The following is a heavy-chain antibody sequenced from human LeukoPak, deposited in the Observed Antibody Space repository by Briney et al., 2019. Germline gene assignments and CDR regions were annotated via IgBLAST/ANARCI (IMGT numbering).Heavy chain of an antibody. J-gene: IGHJ6*02. Sequence: GGSLRLSCAASGFTFSSYGMHWVRQAPGKGLEWVSSISSSSSYIYYADSVKGRFTISRDNAKNSLYLQMNSLRAEDTAVYYCARVRDIVVVPSPFDYYYGMDVWGQGTTVTVSS. CDR2: ISSSSSYI. D-gene: IGHD2-2*01. V-gene: IGHV3-21*01. CDR3: ARVRDIVVVPSPFDYYYGMDV. CDR1: GFTFSSYG.